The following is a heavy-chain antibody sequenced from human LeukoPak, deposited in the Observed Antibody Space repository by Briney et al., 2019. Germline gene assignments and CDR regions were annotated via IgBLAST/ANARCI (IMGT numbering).Heavy chain of an antibody. CDR3: ARGNRPYGEHEAFDI. Sequence: SETLSLTCAVYGGSFSGYCWSWIRQPPGKGLEWIGEINHSGSTNYNPSLKSRVTISVDTSKNQFSLKVSSVSAADTAVYYCARGNRPYGEHEAFDIWGHGTTVTVSP. V-gene: IGHV4-34*01. CDR1: GGSFSGYC. D-gene: IGHD3-10*01. CDR2: INHSGST. J-gene: IGHJ3*02.